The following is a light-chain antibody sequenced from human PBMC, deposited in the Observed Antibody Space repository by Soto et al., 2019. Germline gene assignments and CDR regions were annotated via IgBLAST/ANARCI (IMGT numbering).Light chain of an antibody. CDR1: ESVTNY. J-gene: IGKJ1*01. CDR2: DVS. CDR3: QQRSDWPWT. V-gene: IGKV3-11*01. Sequence: EIVLTQSPATLSLSPLSRVTLSWRASESVTNYLAWYQQKPGQAPRLLVYDVSNRATGIPARFSGGGSGTDFTLTISNLEPEDFAVYYCQQRSDWPWTFGQGTKVDNK.